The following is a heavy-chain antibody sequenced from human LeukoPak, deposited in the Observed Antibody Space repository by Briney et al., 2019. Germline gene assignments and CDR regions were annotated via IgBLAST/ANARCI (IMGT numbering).Heavy chain of an antibody. CDR2: IYHSGST. CDR3: ARGSRIAAAALDY. Sequence: SQTLSLTCAVSGGSISSGDYSWSWIRQPPGKGLERVGYIYHSGSTYYNPSLKSRVTISVDRSKNQFSLKLSSVTAADTAVYYCARGSRIAAAALDYWGQGTLVTVSS. J-gene: IGHJ4*02. V-gene: IGHV4-30-2*01. CDR1: GGSISSGDYS. D-gene: IGHD6-13*01.